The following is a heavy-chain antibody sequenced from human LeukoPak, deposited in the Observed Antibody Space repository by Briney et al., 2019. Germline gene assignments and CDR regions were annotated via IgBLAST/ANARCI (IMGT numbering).Heavy chain of an antibody. J-gene: IGHJ6*03. CDR1: GFTFSRYS. D-gene: IGHD6-6*01. V-gene: IGHV3-48*04. CDR2: ISSSSSTI. CDR3: ARLVAARPFYYYYYMDV. Sequence: GGSLRLSCAASGFTFSRYSMNWVRQAPGKGLEWVSYISSSSSTIYYADSVRGRFTFSRDNAKNTLYLQMNSLRAEDTAVYYCARLVAARPFYYYYYMDVWGKGTTVTVSS.